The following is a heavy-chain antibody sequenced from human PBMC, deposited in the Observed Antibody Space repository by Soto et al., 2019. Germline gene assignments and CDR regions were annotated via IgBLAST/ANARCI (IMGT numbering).Heavy chain of an antibody. J-gene: IGHJ4*02. CDR3: ARFSGSYPSGLDY. V-gene: IGHV3-72*01. Sequence: EVQLVESGGGLVQPGGSLRLSCAASGFTFSDHYMDWVRQAPGKGLEWVGRSRNKAKSYSTEYAASVKGRFTISRDESKNSLYLQMNSLKTEDTAVYYCARFSGSYPSGLDYWGQGTLVTVSS. CDR2: SRNKAKSYST. CDR1: GFTFSDHY. D-gene: IGHD1-26*01.